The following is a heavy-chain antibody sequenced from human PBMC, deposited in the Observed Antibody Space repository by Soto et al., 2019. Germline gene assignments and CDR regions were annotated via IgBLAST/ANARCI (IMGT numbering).Heavy chain of an antibody. J-gene: IGHJ3*02. CDR2: ISYDGSNK. CDR1: GFTFSSYG. Sequence: PGVSLRLSCAASGFTFSSYGMHWVRQAPGKGLEWVAVISYDGSNKYYADSVKGRFTISRDNSKNTLYLQMNSLRAEDTAVYYCAKSPGTLDAFDIWGQGTMVTVSS. V-gene: IGHV3-30*18. CDR3: AKSPGTLDAFDI.